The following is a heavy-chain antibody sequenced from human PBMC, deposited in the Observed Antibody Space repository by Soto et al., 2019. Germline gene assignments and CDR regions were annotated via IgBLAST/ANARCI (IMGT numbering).Heavy chain of an antibody. CDR2: INSDGSST. J-gene: IGHJ6*01. D-gene: IGHD5-12*01. V-gene: IGHV3-74*01. Sequence: EVQLVESGGGLVQPGGSLRLSCAASGFTFSSYWMHWVRQAPGKGLVWVSRINSDGSSTSYADSVKGRFTISRDNAKNLLYLQMNSPRAEDTAVYYCARDVYSGYDLGYYYYGMDVWGQGTTVTVSS. CDR1: GFTFSSYW. CDR3: ARDVYSGYDLGYYYYGMDV.